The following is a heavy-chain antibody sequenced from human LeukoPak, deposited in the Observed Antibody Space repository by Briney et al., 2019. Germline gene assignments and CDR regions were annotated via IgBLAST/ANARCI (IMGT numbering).Heavy chain of an antibody. V-gene: IGHV3-23*01. CDR3: AKGRTIFGL. J-gene: IGHJ4*02. CDR2: ISGSGGST. D-gene: IGHD3-3*01. CDR1: GFTVSRNY. Sequence: PGGSLRLSCAASGFTVSRNYMSWVRQAPGKGLEWVSAISGSGGSTYYADSVKGRFTISRDSSKNTLYLQMNSLRAEDTAVYYCAKGRTIFGLWGQGTLVTVSS.